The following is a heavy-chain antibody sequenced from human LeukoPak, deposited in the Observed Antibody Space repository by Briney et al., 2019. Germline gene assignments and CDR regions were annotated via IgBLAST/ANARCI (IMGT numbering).Heavy chain of an antibody. Sequence: SGTLSLTCTVSGGSISSYYWSWIRQPPGKGLEWIGYIYYSGSTNYNPSLKSRVTISVDRSKNQFSLKLSSVTAADTAVYYCARLRAGFGEFYFDYWGQGTLVTVSS. CDR3: ARLRAGFGEFYFDY. CDR1: GGSISSYY. J-gene: IGHJ4*02. V-gene: IGHV4-59*12. CDR2: IYYSGST. D-gene: IGHD3-10*01.